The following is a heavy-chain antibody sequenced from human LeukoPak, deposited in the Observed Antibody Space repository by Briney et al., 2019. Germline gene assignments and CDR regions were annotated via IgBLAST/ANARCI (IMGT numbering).Heavy chain of an antibody. CDR1: GGSFSGYY. Sequence: PSETLSLTCAVYGGSFSGYYWSWIRQPPGKGLEWIGEINHSGSTNYNPSLKSRVTISVDTSKNQFSLKLSSVTAADTAVYYCARQGRVTMVRGVRLYYYYYYMDVWGKGTTVTISS. V-gene: IGHV4-34*01. D-gene: IGHD3-10*01. CDR2: INHSGST. CDR3: ARQGRVTMVRGVRLYYYYYYMDV. J-gene: IGHJ6*03.